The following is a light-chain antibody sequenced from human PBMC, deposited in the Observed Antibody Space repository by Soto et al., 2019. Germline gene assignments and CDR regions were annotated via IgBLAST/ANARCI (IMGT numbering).Light chain of an antibody. J-gene: IGKJ1*01. CDR3: HQYATSPRT. CDR2: AAS. CDR1: QSVSSTY. Sequence: EIVLTQSPGTLSMSPGERATLSCRASQSVSSTYFAWYQQKPGQAPRLLIYAASTRATGVPDRFSGSGSGSDFTLAISRLEPEDFAVYYCHQYATSPRTFVQGTKVEIK. V-gene: IGKV3-20*01.